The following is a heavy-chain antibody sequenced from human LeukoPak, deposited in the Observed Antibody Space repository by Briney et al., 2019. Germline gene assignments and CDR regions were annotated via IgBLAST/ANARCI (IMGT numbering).Heavy chain of an antibody. V-gene: IGHV4-34*01. Sequence: PSETLSLPCAVYRGSFSGYYWSWIRQPPGKGLEWIGEINHSGSTNYNPSLKSRVTISVDTSKNQFSLKLSSVTAADTAVYYCARVRKAAAGRGGFDYWGQGTLVTVSS. J-gene: IGHJ4*02. CDR3: ARVRKAAAGRGGFDY. D-gene: IGHD6-13*01. CDR1: RGSFSGYY. CDR2: INHSGST.